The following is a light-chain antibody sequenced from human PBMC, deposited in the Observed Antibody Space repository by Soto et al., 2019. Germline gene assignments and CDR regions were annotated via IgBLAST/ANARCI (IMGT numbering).Light chain of an antibody. V-gene: IGKV3-11*01. CDR3: QQRSIWGT. Sequence: EIVLTQSPATVALSPGERATLSCRASQSVGSYLAWYQQKPGQAPRLLIYDASHRATGIPAGFSGSGSGTDFTLTISSLEPEDFAVYYCQQRSIWGTFGQGTKVEIK. J-gene: IGKJ1*01. CDR1: QSVGSY. CDR2: DAS.